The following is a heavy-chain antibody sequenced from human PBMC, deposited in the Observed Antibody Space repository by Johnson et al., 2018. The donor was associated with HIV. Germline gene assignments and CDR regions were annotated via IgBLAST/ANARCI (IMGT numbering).Heavy chain of an antibody. J-gene: IGHJ3*01. CDR1: RFTFRRYG. CDR2: IWFDGSYK. CDR3: AKARRAYDSRGYYYAYDAFDL. D-gene: IGHD3-22*01. Sequence: QVQLVESGGGVVQPGRSLRLSCVASRFTFRRYGMDRVRQAPGKGLEWGAVIWFDGSYKWYADSVKGRFTISRDNSKNTLYLQMNSLRAEDTAVYYCAKARRAYDSRGYYYAYDAFDLWGQGTMVTVSS. V-gene: IGHV3-33*06.